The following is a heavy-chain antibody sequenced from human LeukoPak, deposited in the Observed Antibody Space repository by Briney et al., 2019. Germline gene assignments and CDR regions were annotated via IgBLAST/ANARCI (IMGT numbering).Heavy chain of an antibody. CDR2: IYYSRTT. D-gene: IGHD4-17*01. CDR3: ARLYGDYGVTRYGMDV. V-gene: IGHV4-59*01. Sequence: PSETLSLTCTVSGGSISSYYWSWIRQPPEKGLEWIGYIYYSRTTNYNPSLKSRVTMSVDTSKNQFSLKLSSVTAADTAVYYCARLYGDYGVTRYGMDVWGQGTTVTVSS. J-gene: IGHJ6*02. CDR1: GGSISSYY.